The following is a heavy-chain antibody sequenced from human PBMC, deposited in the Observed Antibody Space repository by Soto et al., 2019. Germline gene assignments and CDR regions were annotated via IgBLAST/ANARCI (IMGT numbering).Heavy chain of an antibody. CDR3: AHSQLRSGSYISPYFDF. CDR2: IYWDDDK. D-gene: IGHD3-10*01. V-gene: IGHV2-5*02. Sequence: GSGPTLVNPTQTLTLTCTFSGFSLSTSGVGVGWIRQPPGEALECLALIYWDDDKRYSPSLKTRLTITKNTSKNQVVLTMTNMEPADTAIYFCAHSQLRSGSYISPYFDFWGQGTLVTVSS. J-gene: IGHJ4*02. CDR1: GFSLSTSGVG.